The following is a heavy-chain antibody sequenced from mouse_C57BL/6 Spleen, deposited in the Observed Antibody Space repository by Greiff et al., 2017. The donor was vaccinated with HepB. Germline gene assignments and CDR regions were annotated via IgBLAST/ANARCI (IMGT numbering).Heavy chain of an antibody. V-gene: IGHV5-17*01. CDR2: ISSGSSTI. CDR1: GFTFSDYG. J-gene: IGHJ1*03. D-gene: IGHD2-5*01. Sequence: EVKLMESGGGLVKPGGSLKLSCAASGFTFSDYGMHWVRQAPEKGLEWVAYISSGSSTIYYADTVKGRFTISRDNAKNTLFLQMTSLRSEDTAMYYCANYYSNYDWYFDVWGTGTTVTVSS. CDR3: ANYYSNYDWYFDV.